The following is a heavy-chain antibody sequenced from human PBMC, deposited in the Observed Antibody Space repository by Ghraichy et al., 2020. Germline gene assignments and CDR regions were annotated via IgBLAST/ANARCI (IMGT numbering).Heavy chain of an antibody. D-gene: IGHD2-21*02. J-gene: IGHJ6*02. V-gene: IGHV6-1*01. CDR2: TYYRSKWYN. Sequence: SQTLSLTCAISGDSVSNTGASWNWIRQSPSRGLEWLGRTYYRSKWYNDYAPSVTSRITVNPDTSRNQFSLQLKSVTPEDTAVYYCAKGWVTGGWDYYYGMDVWGQGTPVTVSS. CDR3: AKGWVTGGWDYYYGMDV. CDR1: GDSVSNTGAS.